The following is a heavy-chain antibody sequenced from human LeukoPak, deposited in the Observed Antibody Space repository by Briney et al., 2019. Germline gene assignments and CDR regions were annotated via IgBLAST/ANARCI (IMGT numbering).Heavy chain of an antibody. D-gene: IGHD3-10*01. CDR2: INPATGNT. CDR3: ERGYGSGSSGDY. CDR1: GYTFTSYS. J-gene: IGHJ4*02. Sequence: ASVKVSCKASGYTFTSYSMHWVRQAPGQRLEWMGWINPATGNTKYSQKFQGRVTITRDTSASTAYMELSGLRSEDTAVYYCERGYGSGSSGDYWGQGTLVTVSS. V-gene: IGHV1-3*01.